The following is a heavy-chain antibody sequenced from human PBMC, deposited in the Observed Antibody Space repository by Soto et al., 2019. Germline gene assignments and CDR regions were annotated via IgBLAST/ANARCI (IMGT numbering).Heavy chain of an antibody. J-gene: IGHJ4*02. CDR1: GGSISSSSYY. V-gene: IGHV4-39*01. CDR3: ARPGVWAAAAIIDY. CDR2: IYYSGST. D-gene: IGHD2-2*02. Sequence: SETLSLTCTVSGGSISSSSYYWGWIRQPPGKGLEWIGSIYYSGSTYYNPSLKSRVTISVDTSKNQFSLKLSSVTAADTAVYYCARPGVWAAAAIIDYWGQGTLVTVSS.